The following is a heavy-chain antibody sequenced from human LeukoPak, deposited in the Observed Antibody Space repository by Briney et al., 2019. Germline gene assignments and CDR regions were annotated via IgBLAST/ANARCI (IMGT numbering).Heavy chain of an antibody. Sequence: SETLSLTCTVSGDSLTSYYWSWIRQPPGKGLQWIGYIYYSGTVNYNPSLESRVTISVDTSKNQFSLNLSSVTAADTAVYYCARLGSYFDYWGQGTLVTVSS. J-gene: IGHJ4*02. V-gene: IGHV4-59*08. CDR1: GDSLTSYY. CDR2: IYYSGTV. CDR3: ARLGSYFDY.